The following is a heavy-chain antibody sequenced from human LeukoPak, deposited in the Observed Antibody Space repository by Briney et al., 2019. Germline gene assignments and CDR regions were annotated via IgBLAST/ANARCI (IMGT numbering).Heavy chain of an antibody. Sequence: SETLPLTCTVSGGPISPYYWSWIRQPPGKGLEWIGYIYSSGSANYNPALKSRVTISVDTSKNQFSLKLSCVTAADTAVYYCARMGGYSGYATHWGQGTLVTVSS. V-gene: IGHV4-59*08. J-gene: IGHJ4*02. CDR3: ARMGGYSGYATH. CDR2: IYSSGSA. D-gene: IGHD5-12*01. CDR1: GGPISPYY.